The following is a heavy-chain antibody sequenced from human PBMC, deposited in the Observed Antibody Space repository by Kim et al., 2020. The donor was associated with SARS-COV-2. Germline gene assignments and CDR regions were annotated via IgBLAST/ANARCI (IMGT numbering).Heavy chain of an antibody. CDR3: ARGTGGGSTDV. D-gene: IGHD7-27*01. Sequence: KEYAVSVESRITSEPETSKNQFSLQLNSVTPEDTAVYYCARGTGGGSTDVWGQGTTVTVSS. CDR2: K. J-gene: IGHJ6*02. V-gene: IGHV6-1*01.